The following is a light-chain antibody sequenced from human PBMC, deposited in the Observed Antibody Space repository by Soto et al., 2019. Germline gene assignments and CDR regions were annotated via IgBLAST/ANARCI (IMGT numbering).Light chain of an antibody. Sequence: EIVMTQSPAALSVSPGERATLSCMASQSISSDLAWYQHKPGQAPRLLIYGASTRATGIPARFSGTGSGTEFTLTISSLQSEDFAVYYCQQYNSWPRTFGQGTKVEIK. V-gene: IGKV3-15*01. CDR2: GAS. CDR3: QQYNSWPRT. J-gene: IGKJ1*01. CDR1: QSISSD.